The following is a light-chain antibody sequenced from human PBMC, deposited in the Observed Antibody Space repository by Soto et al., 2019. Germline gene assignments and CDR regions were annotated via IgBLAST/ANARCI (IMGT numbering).Light chain of an antibody. CDR1: STDVGGYND. V-gene: IGLV2-8*01. CDR3: TSHAGSNSYAV. Sequence: QSALTQPPSASGSPGQSVTISCTGTSTDVGGYNDVSCYQQSPATPPKLLIYEVIQPPSGVPDRFSGSKSGNTASLTVSGLQAEDEADYFCTSHAGSNSYAVFGGGTKLTVL. CDR2: EVI. J-gene: IGLJ2*01.